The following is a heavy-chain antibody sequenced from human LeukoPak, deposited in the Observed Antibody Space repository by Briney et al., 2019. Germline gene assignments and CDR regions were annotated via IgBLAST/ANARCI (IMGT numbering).Heavy chain of an antibody. CDR1: GFTFSSYG. Sequence: GGSLRLSCAASGFTFSSYGMHWVRQAPGKGLEWVAFIRYDGSNKYYADSVKGRFTISRDNSKNTLYLQMNSLRAEDTAVYYCAKDTLSYCSGGSCYSTRDLDYWGQGTLVTVSS. CDR3: AKDTLSYCSGGSCYSTRDLDY. V-gene: IGHV3-30*02. CDR2: IRYDGSNK. J-gene: IGHJ4*02. D-gene: IGHD2-15*01.